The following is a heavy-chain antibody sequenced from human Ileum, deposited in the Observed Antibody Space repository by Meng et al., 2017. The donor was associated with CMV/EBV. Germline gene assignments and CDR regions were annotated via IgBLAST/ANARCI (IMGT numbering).Heavy chain of an antibody. CDR3: ARVAGGVYTFHWYFNL. CDR1: GFTFIDYS. D-gene: IGHD2-8*01. CDR2: ISGTGPI. J-gene: IGHJ2*01. V-gene: IGHV3-69-1*01. Sequence: SGFTFIDYSMAWIRQAPGRGLEWISYISGTGPILYDDSVKGRFTISRDNTENSLYLQMNSLRAEDTAVYYCARVAGGVYTFHWYFNLWGRGTLVTVSS.